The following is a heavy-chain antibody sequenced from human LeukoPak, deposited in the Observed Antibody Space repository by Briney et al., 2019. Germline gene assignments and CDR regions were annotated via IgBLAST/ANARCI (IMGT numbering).Heavy chain of an antibody. V-gene: IGHV3-7*01. CDR3: ARTGSIAAAGM. Sequence: PGGSLRLSCAASGFTFSSYWMSWVRQAPGKGLEWVANIKQDGSEKYYVDSVKGRFTISRDNAKNSLYLQMNSLRAQDTAVYYCARTGSIAAAGMWGQGTLVTVSS. CDR1: GFTFSSYW. J-gene: IGHJ4*02. D-gene: IGHD6-13*01. CDR2: IKQDGSEK.